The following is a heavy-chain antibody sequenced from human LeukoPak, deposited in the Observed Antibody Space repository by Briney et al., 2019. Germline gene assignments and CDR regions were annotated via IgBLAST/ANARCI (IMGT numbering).Heavy chain of an antibody. D-gene: IGHD5-18*01. J-gene: IGHJ4*02. V-gene: IGHV3-53*01. CDR1: GFTVSSNY. Sequence: GGSLRLSCAASGFTVSSNYMSWVRQAPGKGLEWVSVIYSGGSTYYADSVKGRFTISRDNSKNTLYLQMNSLRAEDTAVYYCAKDWTAIQLSPFDYWGQGTLVTVSS. CDR2: IYSGGST. CDR3: AKDWTAIQLSPFDY.